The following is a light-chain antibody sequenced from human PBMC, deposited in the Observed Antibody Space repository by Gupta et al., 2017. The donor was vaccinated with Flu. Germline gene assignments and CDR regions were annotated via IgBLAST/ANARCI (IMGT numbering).Light chain of an antibody. Sequence: SVTISCTGTSSDVGGYNYVSWYQQHPGKAPKRMMYEVSKRPSGVPDRFSGSKSGNTASLTVSGLQAEDEADYYCSSYAGSNNGVCGGGTKMTVL. CDR1: SSDVGGYNY. CDR2: EVS. J-gene: IGLJ3*02. V-gene: IGLV2-8*01. CDR3: SSYAGSNNGV.